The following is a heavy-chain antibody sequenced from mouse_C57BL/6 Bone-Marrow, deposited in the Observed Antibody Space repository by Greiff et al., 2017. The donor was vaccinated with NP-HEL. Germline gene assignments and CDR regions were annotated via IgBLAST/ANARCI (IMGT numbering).Heavy chain of an antibody. Sequence: EVQVVESGGGLVQPGGSLKLSCAASGFTFSDYYMYWVRQTPEKRLEWVAYISNGGGSTYYPDTVKGRFTISRDNAKNTLYLQMSRLKSEDTAMYYCARHGANAMDYWGQGTSVTVSS. CDR2: ISNGGGST. CDR1: GFTFSDYY. J-gene: IGHJ4*01. V-gene: IGHV5-12*01. CDR3: ARHGANAMDY.